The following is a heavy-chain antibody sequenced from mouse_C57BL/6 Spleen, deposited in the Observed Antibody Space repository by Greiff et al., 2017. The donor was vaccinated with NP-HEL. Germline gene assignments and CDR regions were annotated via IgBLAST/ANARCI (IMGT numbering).Heavy chain of an antibody. CDR3: ARGIYDGYFYYAMDY. Sequence: EVQVVESGGGLVQPGGSLKLSCAASGFTFSDYYMYWVRQTPEKRLEWVAYISNGGGSTYYPDTVKGRFTISRDNAKNTLYLQMSRLKSEDTAMYYCARGIYDGYFYYAMDYWGQGTSVTVSS. CDR1: GFTFSDYY. CDR2: ISNGGGST. V-gene: IGHV5-12*01. J-gene: IGHJ4*01. D-gene: IGHD2-3*01.